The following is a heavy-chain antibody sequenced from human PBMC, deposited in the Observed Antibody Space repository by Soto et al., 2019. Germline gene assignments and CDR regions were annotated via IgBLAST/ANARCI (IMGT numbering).Heavy chain of an antibody. Sequence: SETLSLTCTVSGGSISSYYWSWIRQPPGKGLEWIGYIYYSGSTNYNPSLKSRVTISVDTSKNQFSLKLSSVTAADTAVYYCARFSRAGVVPYGFDPWGQGTLVTVSS. CDR3: ARFSRAGVVPYGFDP. CDR1: GGSISSYY. V-gene: IGHV4-59*08. CDR2: IYYSGST. J-gene: IGHJ5*02. D-gene: IGHD6-19*01.